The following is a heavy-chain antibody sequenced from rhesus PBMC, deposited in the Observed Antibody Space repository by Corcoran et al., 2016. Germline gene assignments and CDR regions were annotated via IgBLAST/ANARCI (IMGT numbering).Heavy chain of an antibody. D-gene: IGHD6-25*01. V-gene: IGHV2-95*01. Sequence: QVTLKESGPALVKPTQTLTLTCTFSGFSISTTGTGVGWIRQPPGKALEWLASIYWNDNKYYSTSLKSRLTISKDTSKNQVVLTMTNMDPVDTATYYCARRRSIAAAGTDYWGQGVLVTVSS. CDR1: GFSISTTGTG. J-gene: IGHJ4*01. CDR3: ARRRSIAAAGTDY. CDR2: IYWNDNK.